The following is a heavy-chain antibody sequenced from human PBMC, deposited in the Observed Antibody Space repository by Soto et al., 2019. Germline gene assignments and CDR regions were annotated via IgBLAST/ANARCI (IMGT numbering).Heavy chain of an antibody. CDR3: ARSMDPYDSSGHDAFDI. Sequence: GGSLRLSCAASGFTFSSYEMNWVRQAPGKGLEWVSYISSSGSTIYYADSVKGRFTISRDNSKNSLYLQMNSLRAEDTAVYYCARSMDPYDSSGHDAFDIWGQGTMVTVSS. CDR2: ISSSGSTI. CDR1: GFTFSSYE. J-gene: IGHJ3*02. V-gene: IGHV3-48*03. D-gene: IGHD3-22*01.